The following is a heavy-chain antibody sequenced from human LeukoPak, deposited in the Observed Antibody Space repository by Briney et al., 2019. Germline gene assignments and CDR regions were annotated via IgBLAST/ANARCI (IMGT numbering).Heavy chain of an antibody. CDR1: GGSISSHNHY. D-gene: IGHD3-10*01. V-gene: IGHV4-39*02. J-gene: IGHJ4*02. CDR2: IYFSGST. CDR3: ASRGRGPDY. Sequence: TSETLSLTCSVSGGSISSHNHYWGWIRQPPGKGLEWIASIYFSGSTYYNPSLKSRLTMSVDTSKNHFSLKMTSMTAADTAVYYCASRGRGPDYWGQGTLVTVSS.